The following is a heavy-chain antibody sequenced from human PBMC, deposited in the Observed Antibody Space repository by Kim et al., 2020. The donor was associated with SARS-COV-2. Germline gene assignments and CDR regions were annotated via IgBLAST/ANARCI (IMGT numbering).Heavy chain of an antibody. Sequence: KGRFTISRDNSKNTLYLQMSSLRAEDTAVYYCVKEGPYYYGSGSAYYFDYWGQGTLVTVSS. D-gene: IGHD3-10*01. CDR3: VKEGPYYYGSGSAYYFDY. V-gene: IGHV3-64D*06. J-gene: IGHJ4*02.